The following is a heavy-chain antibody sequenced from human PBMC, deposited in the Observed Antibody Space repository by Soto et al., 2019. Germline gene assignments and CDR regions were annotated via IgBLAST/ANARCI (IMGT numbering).Heavy chain of an antibody. V-gene: IGHV3-30*18. CDR3: GKGHGDALGGAPPGGWYSDL. CDR1: GFTFSSYG. Sequence: QVQLVESGGGVVQPGRSLRLSCAASGFTFSSYGMHWVRQAPGKGLEWVAVISYDGSNKYYADSVKGRFTISRDNSKTTLYLKKNGRRGGDRAFFYCGKGHGDALGGAPPGGWYSDLWGRGTLVPVSS. CDR2: ISYDGSNK. J-gene: IGHJ2*01. D-gene: IGHD3-10*01.